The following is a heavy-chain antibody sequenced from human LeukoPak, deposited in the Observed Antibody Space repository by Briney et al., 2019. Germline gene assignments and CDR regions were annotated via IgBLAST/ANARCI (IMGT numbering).Heavy chain of an antibody. V-gene: IGHV4-38-2*02. J-gene: IGHJ4*02. CDR2: IYHSGST. CDR3: ARGPRSKWAYFDY. CDR1: GYSISSGYY. Sequence: SETLSLTCTVSGYSISSGYYWGWIRQPPGKGLEWIGSIYHSGSTNYNPSLKSRVTISVDTSKNQFSLKLSSVTAADTAVYYCARGPRSKWAYFDYWGQGTLVTVSS. D-gene: IGHD2-8*01.